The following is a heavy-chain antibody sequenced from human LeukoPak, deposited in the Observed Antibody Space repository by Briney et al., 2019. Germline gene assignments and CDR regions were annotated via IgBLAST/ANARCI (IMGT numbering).Heavy chain of an antibody. CDR1: GHSFTSYW. D-gene: IGHD5-12*01. V-gene: IGHV5-10-1*01. J-gene: IGHJ4*02. CDR2: IGLSEAYT. CDR3: TRQRSGLPLDF. Sequence: GESLKISCKGSGHSFTSYWISWVRQMPGKGLEWSGRIGLSEAYTNLIPTLQVCLTISADKSVSTAYMQWSSLKAPDTAMYYCTRQRSGLPLDFCGQGTLGTVSS.